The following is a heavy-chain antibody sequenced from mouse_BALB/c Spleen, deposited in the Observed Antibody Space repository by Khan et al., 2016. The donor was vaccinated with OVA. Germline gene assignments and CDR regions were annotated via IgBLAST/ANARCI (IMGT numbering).Heavy chain of an antibody. Sequence: EVELVESGGDLVKPGGSLKLSCAASGFTFSNYGMSWVRQIPDKRLEWVATINSDGTYTYYPDSVTGRFTISRNNAKNTLYLEMSSLKSEDTAMYYCASQLTESIAYWGQGTLVTVSA. D-gene: IGHD4-1*01. CDR3: ASQLTESIAY. J-gene: IGHJ3*01. CDR1: GFTFSNYG. V-gene: IGHV5-6*01. CDR2: INSDGTYT.